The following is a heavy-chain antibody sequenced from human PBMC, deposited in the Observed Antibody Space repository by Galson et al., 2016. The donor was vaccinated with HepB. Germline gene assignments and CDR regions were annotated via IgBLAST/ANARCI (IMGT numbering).Heavy chain of an antibody. CDR2: IYPGDSDT. CDR1: GYKFTGKW. Sequence: QSGAEVKKPGESLKISCTTSGYKFTGKWIGWVRQKPGKGLEWMGIIYPGDSDTRYSPSFQGQVTISADKSTNTAHLQRSSLEASDTATYYCARTACSGGACYSFWYFDIWGRGTPVTVSS. V-gene: IGHV5-51*01. J-gene: IGHJ2*01. CDR3: ARTACSGGACYSFWYFDI. D-gene: IGHD2-15*01.